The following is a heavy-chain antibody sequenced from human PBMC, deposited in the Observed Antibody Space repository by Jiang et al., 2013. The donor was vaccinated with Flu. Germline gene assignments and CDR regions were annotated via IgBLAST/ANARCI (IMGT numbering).Heavy chain of an antibody. V-gene: IGHV1-18*01. CDR2: ISPYNGNT. Sequence: GAEVKKPGASVKVSCKASGYNFVNFGISWVRQAPGQGLEWMGWISPYNGNTKYAQHFQGRVTMTADTSTNTVYMELTSLKTDDTAVYYCTRGDLVGFDYWGQGTLVNVS. J-gene: IGHJ4*02. CDR3: TRGDLVGFDY. CDR1: GYNFVNFG. D-gene: IGHD2-15*01.